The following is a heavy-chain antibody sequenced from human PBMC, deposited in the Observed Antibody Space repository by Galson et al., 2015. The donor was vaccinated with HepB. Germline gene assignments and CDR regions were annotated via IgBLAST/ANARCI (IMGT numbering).Heavy chain of an antibody. CDR1: GFTFSSYG. CDR3: AKDRLRYSSASDY. D-gene: IGHD6-25*01. CDR2: ISYDGSNK. Sequence: SLRLSCAASGFTFSSYGMHWVRQAPGKGLEWVAVISYDGSNKYYADSVKGRFTISRDNSKNTLYLQMNSLRAEDTAVYYCAKDRLRYSSASDYWGQGTLVTVSS. J-gene: IGHJ4*02. V-gene: IGHV3-30*18.